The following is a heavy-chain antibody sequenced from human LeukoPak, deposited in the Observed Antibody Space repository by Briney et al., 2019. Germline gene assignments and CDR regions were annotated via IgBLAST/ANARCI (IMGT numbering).Heavy chain of an antibody. J-gene: IGHJ5*02. CDR2: MNPNSGNT. CDR1: GYTFTSYD. Sequence: ASVKVSCKASGYTFTSYDINWVRQATGQGLEWMGWMNPNSGNTGYAQKFQGRVTMTRNTSISTAYMELSSLRSEDTAVYYCARERTKEEWYHDFWSGYHKRYNWFDPWGQGTLVTVSS. CDR3: ARERTKEEWYHDFWSGYHKRYNWFDP. D-gene: IGHD3-3*01. V-gene: IGHV1-8*01.